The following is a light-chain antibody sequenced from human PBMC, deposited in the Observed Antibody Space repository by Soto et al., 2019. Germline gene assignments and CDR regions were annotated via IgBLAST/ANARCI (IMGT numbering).Light chain of an antibody. CDR1: QSISTW. Sequence: DIQMTQSPSTLSASLGDRVTITCRASQSISTWLAWYQQEPGKAPKLLIHKASSLQSGVPSWFSGSGSWTDFTLTISSLHPDDGAPYYGQQYNSYSPTFGQGTRVEIK. V-gene: IGKV1-5*03. CDR3: QQYNSYSPT. J-gene: IGKJ1*01. CDR2: KAS.